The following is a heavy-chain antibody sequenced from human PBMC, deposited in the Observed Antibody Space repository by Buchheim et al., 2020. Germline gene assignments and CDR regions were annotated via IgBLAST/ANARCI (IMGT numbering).Heavy chain of an antibody. J-gene: IGHJ4*02. CDR2: ISYDGSNK. CDR1: GFTFSSYA. V-gene: IGHV3-30*04. Sequence: QVQLVESGGGVVQPGRSLRLSCAASGFTFSSYAMHWVRQAPGKGLEWVAVISYDGSNKYYADSVKGRFTISRDNSKTTLYLQMNSLRAEDTAVYYCARVVRGYSYGYVTIFDYWGQGTL. CDR3: ARVVRGYSYGYVTIFDY. D-gene: IGHD5-18*01.